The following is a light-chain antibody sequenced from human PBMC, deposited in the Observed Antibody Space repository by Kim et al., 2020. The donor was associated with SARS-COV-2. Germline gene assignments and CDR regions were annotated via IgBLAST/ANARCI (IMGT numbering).Light chain of an antibody. Sequence: VSPGEGATPSGTASQSVSSNVAWYQQQPGQAPRLLIYGASTRATGIPARFSGSGSGTEFTLTISSLQSEDFAVYSCQKYTNWPPTFGQGTKVDIK. CDR1: QSVSSN. J-gene: IGKJ1*01. CDR2: GAS. V-gene: IGKV3-15*01. CDR3: QKYTNWPPT.